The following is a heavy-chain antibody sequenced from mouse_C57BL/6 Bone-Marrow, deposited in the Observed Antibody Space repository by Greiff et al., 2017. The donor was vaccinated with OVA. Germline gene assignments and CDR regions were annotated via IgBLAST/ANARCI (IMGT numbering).Heavy chain of an antibody. CDR3: ALKTYYYGRLFDY. CDR2: IWWDDDK. CDR1: GFSLSTFGMG. Sequence: QVQLKESGPGILQPSQTLSLTCSFSGFSLSTFGMGVGWIRQPSGKGLEWLAHIWWDDDKYYNPALKSRLTISKDTSKNQVFLKIANVDTADTATYYYALKTYYYGRLFDYWGQGTTLTVSS. V-gene: IGHV8-8*01. D-gene: IGHD1-1*01. J-gene: IGHJ2*01.